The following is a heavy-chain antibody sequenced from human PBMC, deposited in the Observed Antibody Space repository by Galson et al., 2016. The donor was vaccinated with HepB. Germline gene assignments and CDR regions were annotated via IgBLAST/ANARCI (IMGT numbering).Heavy chain of an antibody. J-gene: IGHJ5*02. CDR1: GYPFSSYY. Sequence: SVKVSCKASGYPFSSYYMYWVRQAPGQGLEWMGVINPSGGNTSYAQKVQGRVTMTRDTSTSTVYMELSSLGSEDTAVYYCARDRAGIDGSGSFASWGQGTLVTVSS. D-gene: IGHD3-10*01. CDR2: INPSGGNT. CDR3: ARDRAGIDGSGSFAS. V-gene: IGHV1-46*01.